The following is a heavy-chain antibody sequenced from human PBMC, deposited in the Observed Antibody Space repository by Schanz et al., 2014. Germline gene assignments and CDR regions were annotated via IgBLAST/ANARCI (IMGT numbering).Heavy chain of an antibody. D-gene: IGHD6-13*01. CDR1: RSTFSSYT. V-gene: IGHV1-69*02. CDR2: IIPILGIA. Sequence: QVQLVQSEAEVKKPGSSVKVSCKASRSTFSSYTISWVRQAPGQGLEWMGRIIPILGIANYAQKFQGRVTITADKSTFTAYMDVSSLRSEDTAVYYCASSGAGYSSSWDFDYWGQGSLVTVSS. CDR3: ASSGAGYSSSWDFDY. J-gene: IGHJ4*02.